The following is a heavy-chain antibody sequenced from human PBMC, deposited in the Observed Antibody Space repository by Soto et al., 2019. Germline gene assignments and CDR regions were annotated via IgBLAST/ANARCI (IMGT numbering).Heavy chain of an antibody. CDR3: ARQQLLPFYYALDI. CDR2: IYYRGST. D-gene: IGHD1-26*01. J-gene: IGHJ6*01. V-gene: IGHV4-59*01. Sequence: SETLSLTCNVSGGSISGYYWSWIRQSPGKGLEYIGYIYYRGSTNYNSSLKSRVTMSVDTSRNQFSLKMNSVTAADTAVYYCARQQLLPFYYALDIWGQGTTVTVSS. CDR1: GGSISGYY.